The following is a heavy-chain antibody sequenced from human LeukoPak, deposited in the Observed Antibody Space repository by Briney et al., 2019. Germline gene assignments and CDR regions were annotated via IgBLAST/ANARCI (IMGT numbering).Heavy chain of an antibody. CDR1: GVSFSGYY. Sequence: TPSETLSLTCAVYGVSFSGYYWSWIRQPPGKGLEWIGEINHSGSTNYNPSLKSRVTISVDTSKNQFSLKLSSVTAADTAVYYCARGVSYDFWSGYYTTPHFDYWGQGTLVTVSS. CDR2: INHSGST. CDR3: ARGVSYDFWSGYYTTPHFDY. J-gene: IGHJ4*02. V-gene: IGHV4-34*01. D-gene: IGHD3-3*01.